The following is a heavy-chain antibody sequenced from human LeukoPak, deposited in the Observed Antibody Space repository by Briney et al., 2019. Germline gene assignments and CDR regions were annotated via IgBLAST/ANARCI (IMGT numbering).Heavy chain of an antibody. CDR2: ISWNSGSI. Sequence: PGRSLRLSCAASGFTFDDYAMHWVRQAPGKGLEWVSGISWNSGSIGYADSVKGRFTISRDNAKNSLYLQMNSLRAEDTAFYYCAKATYFDILTGYYDYWGQGVLVTVSS. CDR3: AKATYFDILTGYYDY. J-gene: IGHJ4*02. CDR1: GFTFDDYA. V-gene: IGHV3-9*01. D-gene: IGHD3-9*01.